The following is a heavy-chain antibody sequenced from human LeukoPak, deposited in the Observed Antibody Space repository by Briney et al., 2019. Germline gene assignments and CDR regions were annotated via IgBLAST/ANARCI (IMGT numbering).Heavy chain of an antibody. J-gene: IGHJ4*02. D-gene: IGHD6-19*01. CDR2: ISSSSSYI. Sequence: PGGSLRLSCAASGFTFSSYSMNWVRQAPGKGLEWVSSISSSSSYIYYADSVKGRFTISRDNAKNSLYLQMNSLRAEDTAVYYCARDKRAPNSSGWYGYWGQGTLVTVSS. CDR3: ARDKRAPNSSGWYGY. V-gene: IGHV3-21*01. CDR1: GFTFSSYS.